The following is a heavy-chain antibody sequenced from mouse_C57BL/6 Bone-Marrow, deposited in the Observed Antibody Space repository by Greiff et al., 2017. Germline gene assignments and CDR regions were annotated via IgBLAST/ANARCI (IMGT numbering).Heavy chain of an antibody. D-gene: IGHD2-4*01. Sequence: QVHVKQPGTELVKPGASVKLSCKASGYTFTSYWMHWVKQRPGQGLEWIGNINPSNGGTNYNEKFKSTATLTVDKSSSTAYMQLSSLTSEDSAVYYCARRDYDYDGFAYWGQGTLVTVSA. V-gene: IGHV1-53*01. CDR3: ARRDYDYDGFAY. CDR2: INPSNGGT. J-gene: IGHJ3*01. CDR1: GYTFTSYW.